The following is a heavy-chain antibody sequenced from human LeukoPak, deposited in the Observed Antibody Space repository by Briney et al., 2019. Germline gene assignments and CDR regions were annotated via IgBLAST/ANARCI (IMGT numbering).Heavy chain of an antibody. D-gene: IGHD3-22*01. Sequence: SETLSLTCAVYGGSFSGYYWSWIRQPPGKGLEWIGEINHSGSTNYNPSLKSRVTISVDTSKNQFSLKLSSVTAADTAVYYCARGPAPYYYDSSGYYYFDYWGQGTLVTVSS. V-gene: IGHV4-34*01. J-gene: IGHJ4*02. CDR3: ARGPAPYYYDSSGYYYFDY. CDR1: GGSFSGYY. CDR2: INHSGST.